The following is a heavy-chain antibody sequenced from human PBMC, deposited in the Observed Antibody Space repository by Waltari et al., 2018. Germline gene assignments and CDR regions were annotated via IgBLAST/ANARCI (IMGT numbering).Heavy chain of an antibody. CDR1: GGSISSYY. J-gene: IGHJ6*03. Sequence: QVQLQESGPGLVKPSETLSLTCTVSGGSISSYYWSWIRQPAGKGLEWIGRIYTSGGTNSNPSLRGRVTMSLETSKNQFSLKLSSVTAADTAVYYCARDGRLYYDSSGQGVYYYYMDVWGKGTTVTVSS. CDR2: IYTSGGT. V-gene: IGHV4-4*07. CDR3: ARDGRLYYDSSGQGVYYYYMDV. D-gene: IGHD3-22*01.